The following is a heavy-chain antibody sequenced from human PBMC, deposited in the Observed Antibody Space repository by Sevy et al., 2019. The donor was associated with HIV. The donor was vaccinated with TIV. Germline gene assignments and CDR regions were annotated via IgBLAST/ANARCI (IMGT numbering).Heavy chain of an antibody. D-gene: IGHD4-17*01. J-gene: IGHJ6*02. Sequence: GGSLRLSCAASGFALSNYYAMHWVRQAPGKGLEWVALISYDGSDKYYADSVKGRFTIPRDKFKNTLYLQMNSLTTEDTAVYYCARPRANYVDHYFFYAMDVWGQGTTVTVSS. CDR2: ISYDGSDK. CDR3: ARPRANYVDHYFFYAMDV. CDR1: GFALSNYYA. V-gene: IGHV3-30-3*01.